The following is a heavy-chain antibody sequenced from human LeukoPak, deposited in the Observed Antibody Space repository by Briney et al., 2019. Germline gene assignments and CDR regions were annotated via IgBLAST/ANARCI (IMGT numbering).Heavy chain of an antibody. J-gene: IGHJ4*02. D-gene: IGHD3-22*01. CDR2: IIPILGIA. V-gene: IGHV1-69*04. CDR3: AILCTHPLYYYDSSGYSTPFDY. CDR1: GGTFSSYA. Sequence: SVKVSCKASGGTFSSYAISWVRQAPGQGLEWMGRIIPILGIANYAQKFQGRVTITAGKSTSTAYMEMSSLRSEDTAVYYCAILCTHPLYYYDSSGYSTPFDYWGQGTLVTVSS.